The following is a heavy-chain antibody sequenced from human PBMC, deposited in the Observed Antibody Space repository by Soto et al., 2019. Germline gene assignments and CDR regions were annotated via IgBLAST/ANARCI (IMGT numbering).Heavy chain of an antibody. V-gene: IGHV1-18*01. CDR1: GYIFTTYG. J-gene: IGHJ4*02. Sequence: QVHLVQSGAEVKKHGASVKVSCKGSGYIFTTYGITWVRQAPGQGLEWMGWISAHNGNTNYAQKLQGRVTVTRDTPTSTAYMELMNLRSDDTAVYYGARGRYGDYWGQGALVTVSS. CDR3: ARGRYGDY. D-gene: IGHD1-1*01. CDR2: ISAHNGNT.